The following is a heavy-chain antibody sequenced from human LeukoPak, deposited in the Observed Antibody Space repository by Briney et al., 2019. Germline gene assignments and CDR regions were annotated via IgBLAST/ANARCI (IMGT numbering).Heavy chain of an antibody. J-gene: IGHJ5*02. D-gene: IGHD6-19*01. Sequence: ASVSVSCKVSGYSLTSYGISWVRQPPGHGLEWMGWISAYNGNTNYAQKRQGRVTMTTDTSTSTAYMELRSLRSDDAAVYYCARVPPERIAVAGTEWFDPWGQGTLVTVSS. CDR2: ISAYNGNT. CDR3: ARVPPERIAVAGTEWFDP. CDR1: GYSLTSYG. V-gene: IGHV1-18*04.